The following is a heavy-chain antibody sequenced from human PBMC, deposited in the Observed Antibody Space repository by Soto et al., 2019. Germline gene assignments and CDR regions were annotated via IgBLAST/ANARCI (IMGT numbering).Heavy chain of an antibody. CDR1: GCSISSGGYY. CDR3: ARVKTGSAAAGTGGYFDY. CDR2: IYYSGST. Sequence: SETLSLTCTFSGCSISSGGYYWSWIRQHPGKGLEWIGYIYYSGSTYYNPSLKSRVTISVDTSKNQFSLKLSSVTAADTAVYYCARVKTGSAAAGTGGYFDYWGQGTLVTVSS. J-gene: IGHJ4*02. V-gene: IGHV4-31*03. D-gene: IGHD6-13*01.